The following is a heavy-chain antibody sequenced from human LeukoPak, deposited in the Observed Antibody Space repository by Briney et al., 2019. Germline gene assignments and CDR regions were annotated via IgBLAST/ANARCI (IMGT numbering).Heavy chain of an antibody. J-gene: IGHJ4*02. Sequence: GGSLRLSCAASGFTFSSYAMSWVRQAPGKGLEWVSAISGSGGSTYYADSVKGRFTISRDNSKNTLYLQMDSLRAEDTAVYYCAKVGSSGYLSYFDYWGQGTLVTVSS. CDR1: GFTFSSYA. D-gene: IGHD3-22*01. CDR2: ISGSGGST. CDR3: AKVGSSGYLSYFDY. V-gene: IGHV3-23*01.